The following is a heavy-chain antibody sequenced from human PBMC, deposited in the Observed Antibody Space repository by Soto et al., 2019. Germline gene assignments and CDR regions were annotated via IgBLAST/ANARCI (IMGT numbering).Heavy chain of an antibody. CDR3: ARDGGYSYGPLAGYGMDV. CDR2: ISYDGSNK. V-gene: IGHV3-30-3*01. D-gene: IGHD5-18*01. Sequence: QVQLVESGGGVVQPGRSLRLSCAASGFTFSSYAMHWVRQAPGKGLEWVAVISYDGSNKYYADSVKGRFTISRDNSKNTLYLQMNSLRAEDTAVYYCARDGGYSYGPLAGYGMDVWGQGTTVTVSS. CDR1: GFTFSSYA. J-gene: IGHJ6*02.